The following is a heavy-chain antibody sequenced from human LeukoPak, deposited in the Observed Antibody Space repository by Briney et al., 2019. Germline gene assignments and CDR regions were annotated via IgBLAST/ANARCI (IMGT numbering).Heavy chain of an antibody. Sequence: ASVKVSCKASGYTFTSYGINWVRQAPGQGLEWMGWISAYNGNTNYAQKLQGRVTMTTDTSTSTAYMELRSLRSDDSAVYYCARGDCSSTSCYTVTSRFDPWGQGTLVTVSP. V-gene: IGHV1-18*01. D-gene: IGHD2-2*02. J-gene: IGHJ5*02. CDR3: ARGDCSSTSCYTVTSRFDP. CDR2: ISAYNGNT. CDR1: GYTFTSYG.